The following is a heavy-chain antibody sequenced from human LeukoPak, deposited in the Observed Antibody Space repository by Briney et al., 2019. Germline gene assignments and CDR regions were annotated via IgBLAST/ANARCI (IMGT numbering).Heavy chain of an antibody. V-gene: IGHV3-23*01. CDR3: AKAAGVGATGVFTNFDY. Sequence: QPGGSLRLSCAASGFTFSSYAMSWVRQAPGKGLEWVSAISGSGGSTYYADSVKGRFTISRDNSKNTLYLQMNSLRAEDTAVNYCAKAAGVGATGVFTNFDYWGQGTLVTVSS. D-gene: IGHD1-26*01. CDR2: ISGSGGST. J-gene: IGHJ4*02. CDR1: GFTFSSYA.